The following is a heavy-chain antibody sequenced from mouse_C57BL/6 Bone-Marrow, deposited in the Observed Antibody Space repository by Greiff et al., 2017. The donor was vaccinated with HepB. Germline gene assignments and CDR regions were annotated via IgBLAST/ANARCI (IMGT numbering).Heavy chain of an antibody. V-gene: IGHV2-2*01. D-gene: IGHD1-1*01. CDR1: GFSLTSYG. CDR2: IWSGGST. J-gene: IGHJ1*03. Sequence: QVQLQQSGPGLVQPSQSLSITCTVSGFSLTSYGVHWVRQSPGKGLEWLGVIWSGGSTDYNAAFISRLSISKDNSKSQVFFIMNSLQTDDTAIYYCASYYYGSSYIGGYFDVWGTRTTVTLSS. CDR3: ASYYYGSSYIGGYFDV.